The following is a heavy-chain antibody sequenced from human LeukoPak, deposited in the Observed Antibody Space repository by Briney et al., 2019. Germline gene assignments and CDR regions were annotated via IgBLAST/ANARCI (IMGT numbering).Heavy chain of an antibody. CDR2: ISGDAGST. D-gene: IGHD6-19*01. V-gene: IGHV3-43*02. J-gene: IGHJ4*02. CDR1: GFTFDDYA. Sequence: TGGSLRLSCAASGFTFDDYAMHWVRQAPGKALEWVSLISGDAGSTYYADSVKGRFTISRDNSKNSLYLQMNSLRTEDTALYYCAKDRDSSGDYWGQGTLVTVSS. CDR3: AKDRDSSGDY.